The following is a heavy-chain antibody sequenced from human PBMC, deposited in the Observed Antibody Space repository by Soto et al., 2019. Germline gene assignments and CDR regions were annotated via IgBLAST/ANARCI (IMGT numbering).Heavy chain of an antibody. V-gene: IGHV3-74*01. J-gene: IGHJ4*02. Sequence: GGSLRLSCAASGFIFKMYWMHWVRQSPGRGLVWISRIYNDGTYSDYADSVRGRFTISRDSVNDTLYLQMNNLRAEDSGLYYCTRGPRPISTGTGAYWGQGTQVTVSS. CDR2: IYNDGTYS. D-gene: IGHD3-10*01. CDR3: TRGPRPISTGTGAY. CDR1: GFIFKMYW.